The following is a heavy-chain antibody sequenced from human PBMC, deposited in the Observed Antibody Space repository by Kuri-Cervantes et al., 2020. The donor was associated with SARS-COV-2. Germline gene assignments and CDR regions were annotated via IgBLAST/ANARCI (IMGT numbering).Heavy chain of an antibody. CDR3: ARSGYSSSWYSEEDYYYYKDV. D-gene: IGHD6-13*01. Sequence: SETLSLTCTVSGGSFSSYYWSWIRQPPGKGLEWIGYIYYSGSTNYNPSLKSRVTISADTSKNQFSLKLSSVTAADTAVYYCARSGYSSSWYSEEDYYYYKDVWGKGTTVTVSS. V-gene: IGHV4-59*01. CDR2: IYYSGST. J-gene: IGHJ6*03. CDR1: GGSFSSYY.